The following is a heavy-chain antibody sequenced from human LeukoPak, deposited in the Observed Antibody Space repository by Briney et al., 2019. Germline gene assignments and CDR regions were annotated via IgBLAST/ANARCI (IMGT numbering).Heavy chain of an antibody. V-gene: IGHV3-7*01. J-gene: IGHJ4*02. CDR2: IEQDEREI. CDR3: ARDMTTVTTGDY. CDR1: GFSFGGSW. Sequence: PGGSLRLTCAAPGFSFGGSWMSWLRQAPGKGLEWVANIEQDEREIFYADSVKGRFTIFRDNSKNTLYLQLNSLRAEDTAVYYCARDMTTVTTGDYWGQGTLVTVSS. D-gene: IGHD4-17*01.